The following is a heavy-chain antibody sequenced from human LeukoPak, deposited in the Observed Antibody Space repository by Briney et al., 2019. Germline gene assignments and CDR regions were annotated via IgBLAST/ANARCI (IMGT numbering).Heavy chain of an antibody. V-gene: IGHV3-23*01. CDR1: GFTFSNYA. Sequence: PGGSLRLSCTSSGFTFSNYAMTWVRQAPGKGLEWVSTISDSGGNTYYGDSVKGRFTISRDNSKNTLYLQMNSLRAEDTAVYYCAKGGSYYQVFDYWGQGTLVTVSS. J-gene: IGHJ4*02. CDR3: AKGGSYYQVFDY. CDR2: ISDSGGNT. D-gene: IGHD1-26*01.